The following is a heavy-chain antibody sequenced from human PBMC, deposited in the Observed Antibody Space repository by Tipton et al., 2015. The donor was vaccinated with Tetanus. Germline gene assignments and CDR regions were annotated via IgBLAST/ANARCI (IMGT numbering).Heavy chain of an antibody. D-gene: IGHD3-3*01. CDR2: IYYSGST. CDR3: ARHHQTYYDFWSGSRDLDNWFDP. J-gene: IGHJ5*02. Sequence: TLSLTCTVSGGSIGSSSYYWGWIRQPPGKGLEWIGSIYYSGSTYYNPSLKSRVTISVDTSKNQFSLKLSSVTAADTAVYYCARHHQTYYDFWSGSRDLDNWFDPWGQGTLVTVSS. CDR1: GGSIGSSSYY. V-gene: IGHV4-39*01.